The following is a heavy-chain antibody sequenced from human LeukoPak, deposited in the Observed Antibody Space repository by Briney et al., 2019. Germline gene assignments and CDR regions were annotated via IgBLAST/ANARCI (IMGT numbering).Heavy chain of an antibody. Sequence: SETLSLTCAVYGGSFSGYYWSWIRQPPGKGLEWIGEINHSRSTNYNPSLKSRVTISVDTSKNQFSLKLSSVTAADTAVYYCARGVLVVAATGYMDVWGKGTTVTVSS. CDR2: INHSRST. J-gene: IGHJ6*03. CDR3: ARGVLVVAATGYMDV. CDR1: GGSFSGYY. D-gene: IGHD2-15*01. V-gene: IGHV4-34*01.